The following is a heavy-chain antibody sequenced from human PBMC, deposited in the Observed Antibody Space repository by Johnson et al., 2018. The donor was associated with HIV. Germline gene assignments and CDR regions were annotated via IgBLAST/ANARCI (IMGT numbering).Heavy chain of an antibody. CDR2: IRYDGSNK. D-gene: IGHD6-19*01. CDR3: AKGGSGTTRIRAQKGAFDI. Sequence: QMLLVESGGGLVQPGRSLRLSCAASGFTFSSFGMHWVRQAPGKGLEWVAFIRYDGSNKYFAASVKGRFTISRDNSKNTLYLQMNSLRAEDTAVYYCAKGGSGTTRIRAQKGAFDIWGQWTMVTVSS. J-gene: IGHJ3*02. CDR1: GFTFSSFG. V-gene: IGHV3-30*02.